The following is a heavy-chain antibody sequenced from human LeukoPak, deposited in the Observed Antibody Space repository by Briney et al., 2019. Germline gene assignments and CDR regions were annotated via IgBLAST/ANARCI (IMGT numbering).Heavy chain of an antibody. D-gene: IGHD1-7*01. CDR3: ARGRNYDPYDY. CDR1: GDSISSGDYY. V-gene: IGHV4-61*02. J-gene: IGHJ4*02. CDR2: ISSSGST. Sequence: TLSLTCTVSGDSISSGDYYWSWIRQPAGKGLEWIGRISSSGSTNYNPSLKSRVTISVDTSKNQFSLKLSSVTAADTAVYYCARGRNYDPYDYWGQGTLVTVSS.